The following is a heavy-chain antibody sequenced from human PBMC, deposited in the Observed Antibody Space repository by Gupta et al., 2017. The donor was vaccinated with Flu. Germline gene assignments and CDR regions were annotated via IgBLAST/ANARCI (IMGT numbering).Heavy chain of an antibody. Sequence: EVQLFGSGGHLIPPGGSLRLSCAASGFPFTNFDMSWVRQSPGKGLECVEGISANLGNTDDARAVKGRLTIYRANAMTNVFLHMNTRTVEDKALYYCAKEESSYYANRGYDGIEGWGHGTTGIVS. J-gene: IGHJ6*02. CDR2: ISANLGNT. V-gene: IGHV3-23*01. D-gene: IGHD3-10*01. CDR3: AKEESSYYANRGYDGIEG. CDR1: GFPFTNFD.